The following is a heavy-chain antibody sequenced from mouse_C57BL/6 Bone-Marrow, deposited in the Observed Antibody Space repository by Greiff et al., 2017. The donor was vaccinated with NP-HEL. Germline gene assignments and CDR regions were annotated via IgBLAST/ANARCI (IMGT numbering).Heavy chain of an antibody. D-gene: IGHD1-1*01. CDR2: IYPRDGST. V-gene: IGHV1-85*01. Sequence: QVQLQQSGPELVKPGASVKLSCKASGYTFTSYDINWVKQRPGQGLEWIGWIYPRDGSTKYNEKFKGKATLTVDTSSSTAYMELHSLTSEDSAVYFCARSLYYYGSSYVYFDYWGQGTTLTVSS. CDR1: GYTFTSYD. J-gene: IGHJ2*01. CDR3: ARSLYYYGSSYVYFDY.